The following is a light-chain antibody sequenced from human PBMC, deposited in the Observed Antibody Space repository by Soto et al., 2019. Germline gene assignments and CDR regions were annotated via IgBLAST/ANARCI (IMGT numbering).Light chain of an antibody. J-gene: IGKJ4*01. V-gene: IGKV1-12*01. CDR1: QDINGW. CDR2: IAS. Sequence: DIQMTQSPSSVSASVGDIVTITFRASQDINGWLTWYQQKPGKAPKVLIYIASRLQSGVPSRFSGRGSGTDFSLTISNLQPEDFATCFCQQSKTFPLTFGGGTKVDIK. CDR3: QQSKTFPLT.